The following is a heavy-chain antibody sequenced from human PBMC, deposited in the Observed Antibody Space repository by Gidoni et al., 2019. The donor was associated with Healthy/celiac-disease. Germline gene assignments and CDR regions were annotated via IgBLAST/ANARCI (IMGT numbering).Heavy chain of an antibody. V-gene: IGHV3-21*01. CDR3: ARDRDSGSYYSYYYYMDV. CDR2: ISSSSRYI. CDR1: GSTFSSYS. D-gene: IGHD1-26*01. Sequence: EVQLVESGGGLVKPGGSLRLSCAASGSTFSSYSMNWVRQAPGKGLEWVSSISSSSRYIYYADSVKGRFTISRDNAKNSLYPQMNSLRAEDTAVYYCARDRDSGSYYSYYYYMDVWGKGTTVTVSS. J-gene: IGHJ6*03.